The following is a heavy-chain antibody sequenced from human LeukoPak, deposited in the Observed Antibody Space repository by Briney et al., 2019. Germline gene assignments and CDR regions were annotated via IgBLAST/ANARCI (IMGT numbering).Heavy chain of an antibody. CDR3: AREERWLFGSGANIDY. Sequence: PGGSLRLSCAASGFIFSSYWMSWVRQAPGKGLEWVANIKQDGSEKYYVDSVKGRFTISRDSAKNSLYLQMNSLRAEDTAVYYCAREERWLFGSGANIDYWGQGTLVTVSS. D-gene: IGHD3-10*01. J-gene: IGHJ4*02. CDR1: GFIFSSYW. CDR2: IKQDGSEK. V-gene: IGHV3-7*01.